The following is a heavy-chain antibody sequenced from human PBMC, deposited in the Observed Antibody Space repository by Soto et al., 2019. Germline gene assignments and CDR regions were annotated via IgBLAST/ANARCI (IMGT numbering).Heavy chain of an antibody. J-gene: IGHJ4*02. Sequence: PGGSLRLSCSASGFTFSNYAMRWVRQAPGKGLEWVSGISGSGDSTYYADSVKGRVTISRDNDKSTLYLQMNSLRIEDTALYYCAKGYDSSPRGGSTIDYWGQGTLVTVSS. CDR3: AKGYDSSPRGGSTIDY. CDR2: ISGSGDST. D-gene: IGHD3-22*01. CDR1: GFTFSNYA. V-gene: IGHV3-23*01.